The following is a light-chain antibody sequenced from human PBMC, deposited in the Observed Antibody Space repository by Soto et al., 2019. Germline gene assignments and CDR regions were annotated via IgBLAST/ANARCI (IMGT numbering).Light chain of an antibody. CDR3: QQYGSSLWT. CDR2: GAS. Sequence: EIVLTQSPGTLSLSPGERATLSCRASQSVSSSYLAWYQQKPGQAPRLLIYGASSRATGIPDRFSGSGSGTDFTLTISRLEPADFAVYYCQQYGSSLWTFGQGTKVEI. J-gene: IGKJ1*01. CDR1: QSVSSSY. V-gene: IGKV3-20*01.